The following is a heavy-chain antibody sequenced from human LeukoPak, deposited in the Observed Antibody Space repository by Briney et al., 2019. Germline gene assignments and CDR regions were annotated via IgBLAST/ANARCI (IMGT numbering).Heavy chain of an antibody. CDR2: IYPGDSDT. CDR1: GYSFTSYW. CDR3: ARRTMVRGVILFDY. Sequence: GESLKISCXGSGYSFTSYWIGWVRQMPGKGLEWMGIIYPGDSDTRYSPSFQGQVTISADKSISTAYLQWSSLKASDTAIYYCARRTMVRGVILFDYWGQGTLVTVSS. V-gene: IGHV5-51*01. D-gene: IGHD3-10*01. J-gene: IGHJ4*02.